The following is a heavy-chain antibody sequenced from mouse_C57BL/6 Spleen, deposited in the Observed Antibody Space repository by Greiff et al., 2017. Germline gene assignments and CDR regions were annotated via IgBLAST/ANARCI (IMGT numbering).Heavy chain of an antibody. Sequence: VQLQESGPELVKPGASVKISCKASGYAFSSSWMNWVKQRPGKGLEWIGRIYPGDGDTNYNGKFKGKATLTADKSSSTAYMQLSSLTSEDSAVDFCARYYYGSSYYAMDYWGQGTSVTVSS. CDR2: IYPGDGDT. J-gene: IGHJ4*01. V-gene: IGHV1-82*01. D-gene: IGHD1-1*01. CDR3: ARYYYGSSYYAMDY. CDR1: GYAFSSSW.